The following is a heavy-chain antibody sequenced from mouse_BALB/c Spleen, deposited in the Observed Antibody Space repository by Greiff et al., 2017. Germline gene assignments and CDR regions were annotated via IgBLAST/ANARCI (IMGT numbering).Heavy chain of an antibody. V-gene: IGHV5-6*01. Sequence: DVQLVESGGDLVKPGGSLKLSCAASGFTFSSYGMSWVRQTPDKRLEWVATISSGGSYTYYPDSVKGRFTISRDNAKNTLYLQMSSLKSEDTAMYYCARRGITTEDYWGQGTTLTVSS. J-gene: IGHJ2*01. CDR3: ARRGITTEDY. CDR1: GFTFSSYG. CDR2: ISSGGSYT. D-gene: IGHD2-4*01.